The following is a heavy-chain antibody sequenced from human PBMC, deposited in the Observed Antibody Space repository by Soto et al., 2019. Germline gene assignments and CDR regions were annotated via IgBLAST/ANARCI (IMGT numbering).Heavy chain of an antibody. D-gene: IGHD3-10*01. CDR2: IIPIFGTA. Sequence: QVQLVQSGAEVKKPGSSVKVSCKASGGTFSSYAISWVRQAPGQGLEWMGGIIPIFGTANYAQKFQGRVTITADEATSTAYMELSSLRCEDTAVDYCAGYGSGSYYNADPFDYWGQGTLVTVSS. V-gene: IGHV1-69*01. J-gene: IGHJ4*02. CDR3: AGYGSGSYYNADPFDY. CDR1: GGTFSSYA.